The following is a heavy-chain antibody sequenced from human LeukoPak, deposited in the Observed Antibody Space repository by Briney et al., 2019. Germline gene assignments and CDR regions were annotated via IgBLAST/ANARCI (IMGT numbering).Heavy chain of an antibody. CDR3: AKASSGYLHY. Sequence: PGGSLRLSCAASGFTFSSYGMHWVRQAPGKGLEWVAVISYDGSNKYYANSVKGRFTISRDNSKDTLYLQMNSLRAGDTAVYYCAKASSGYLHYWGQGTLVTVSS. CDR1: GFTFSSYG. V-gene: IGHV3-30*18. D-gene: IGHD3-22*01. CDR2: ISYDGSNK. J-gene: IGHJ4*02.